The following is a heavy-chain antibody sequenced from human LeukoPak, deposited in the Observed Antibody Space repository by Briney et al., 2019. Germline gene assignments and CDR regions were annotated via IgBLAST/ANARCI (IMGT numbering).Heavy chain of an antibody. Sequence: SETLSLTCAVYGGSFSGYYWSWIRQPPGKGLEWIGEINHSGSTNYNLSLKSRVTISVDTSKNQFSLKLSSVTAADTAVYYCARGRIKGVDYWGQGTLVTVSS. CDR1: GGSFSGYY. CDR3: ARGRIKGVDY. CDR2: INHSGST. D-gene: IGHD1-14*01. V-gene: IGHV4-34*01. J-gene: IGHJ4*02.